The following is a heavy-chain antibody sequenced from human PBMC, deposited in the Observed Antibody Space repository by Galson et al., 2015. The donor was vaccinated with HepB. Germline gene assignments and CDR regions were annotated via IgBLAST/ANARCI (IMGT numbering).Heavy chain of an antibody. J-gene: IGHJ3*02. CDR1: GGTFSSYT. CDR3: ARLEEIVGYCSGGSCRPNAFDI. D-gene: IGHD2-15*01. CDR2: IIPILGIA. V-gene: IGHV1-69*02. Sequence: SVKVSCKASGGTFSSYTISWVRQAPGQGLEWMGRIIPILGIANYAQKFQGRVTITADKSTSTAYMELSSLRSEDTAVYYCARLEEIVGYCSGGSCRPNAFDIWGQGTMVTVSS.